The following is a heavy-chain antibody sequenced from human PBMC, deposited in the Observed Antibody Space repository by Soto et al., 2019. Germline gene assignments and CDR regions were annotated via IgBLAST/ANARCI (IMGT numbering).Heavy chain of an antibody. D-gene: IGHD2-2*01. CDR1: GFIFSSYG. V-gene: IGHV3-21*01. Sequence: EVQLVESGGGLVKSGGSLRLSCAASGFIFSSYGMNWVRQAPGKGLEWVSSISRDGSFIYYADSVKGRFTISRDNAENSLSLQMNRLIAEDTAIYYCARSGVPDPIVHGWFDPWGQGTPVTVSS. CDR2: ISRDGSFI. J-gene: IGHJ5*02. CDR3: ARSGVPDPIVHGWFDP.